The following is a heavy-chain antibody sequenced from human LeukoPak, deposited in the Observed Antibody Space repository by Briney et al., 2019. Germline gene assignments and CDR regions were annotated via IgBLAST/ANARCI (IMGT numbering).Heavy chain of an antibody. V-gene: IGHV4-34*01. CDR2: INHSGGT. CDR1: GGSFSGYY. CDR3: ARRLITMVRGVISLNNWFDP. J-gene: IGHJ5*02. D-gene: IGHD3-10*01. Sequence: SETLSLTCAVYGGSFSGYYWSWIRQPPGKGLEWIGEINHSGGTNYNPSLKSRVTISVDTSKNQFSLKLSSVTAADTAVYYCARRLITMVRGVISLNNWFDPWGQGTLVTVSS.